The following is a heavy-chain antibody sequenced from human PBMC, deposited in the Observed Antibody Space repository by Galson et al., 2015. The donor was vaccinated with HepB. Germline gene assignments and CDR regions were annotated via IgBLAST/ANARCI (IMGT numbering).Heavy chain of an antibody. V-gene: IGHV1-18*04. Sequence: SVKVSCKASGYTFTSYGISWVRQAPGQGLEWMGWISAYNGNTNYAQKLQGRVTMTTDTSTSTAYMELRSLRSDDTAVYYCARDQGMIVVALSHYYGMDVWGQGTTVTVSS. CDR3: ARDQGMIVVALSHYYGMDV. D-gene: IGHD3-22*01. J-gene: IGHJ6*02. CDR2: ISAYNGNT. CDR1: GYTFTSYG.